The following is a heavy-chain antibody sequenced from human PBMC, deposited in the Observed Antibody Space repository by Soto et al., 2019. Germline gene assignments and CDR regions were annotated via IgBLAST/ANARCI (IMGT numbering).Heavy chain of an antibody. CDR3: AREKLYSHSLSDF. J-gene: IGHJ4*02. CDR2: IKPDGSEK. V-gene: IGHV3-7*03. Sequence: ESGGGLVQPGGSLRLSCEASGFTFNKYCMSWVRQAPGKGLEWVANIKPDGSEKYYVDSVKGRFTISRDNARNSVYLQINSLTAGDTAVYYCAREKLYSHSLSDFWGQGTAVTVSS. CDR1: GFTFNKYC. D-gene: IGHD3-16*02.